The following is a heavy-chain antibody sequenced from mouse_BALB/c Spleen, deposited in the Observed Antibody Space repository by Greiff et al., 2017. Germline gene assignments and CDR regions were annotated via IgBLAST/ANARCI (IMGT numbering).Heavy chain of an antibody. CDR2: IDPANGNT. CDR1: GFNIKDTY. CDR3: AREATMITTRAWFAY. V-gene: IGHV14-3*02. J-gene: IGHJ3*01. D-gene: IGHD2-4*01. Sequence: EVQLQQSGAELVKPGASVKLSCTASGFNIKDTYMHWVKQRPEQGLEWIGRIDPANGNTKYDPKFQGKATITADTSSNTAYLQLSSLTSEDTAVYYCAREATMITTRAWFAYWGQGTLVTVSA.